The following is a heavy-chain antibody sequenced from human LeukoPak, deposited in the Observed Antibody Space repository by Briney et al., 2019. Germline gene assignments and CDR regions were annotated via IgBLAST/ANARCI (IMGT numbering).Heavy chain of an antibody. CDR2: IYYSGST. CDR1: GGSISSYY. V-gene: IGHV4-59*01. CDR3: ARVRDSSGYPFDY. J-gene: IGHJ4*02. Sequence: SETLSLTCTVSGGSISSYYRSWIRQPPGKGLEWIGYIYYSGSTNYNPSLKSRVTISVDTSKNQFSLKLSSVTAADTAVYYCARVRDSSGYPFDYWGQGTLVTVSS. D-gene: IGHD3-22*01.